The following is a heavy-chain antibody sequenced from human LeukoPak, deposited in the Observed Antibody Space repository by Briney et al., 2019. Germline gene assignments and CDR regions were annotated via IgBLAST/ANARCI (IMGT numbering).Heavy chain of an antibody. CDR3: ARVVPAANYYYYYVDV. CDR2: IIPIFGTA. D-gene: IGHD2-2*01. CDR1: GGTFSSYA. V-gene: IGHV1-69*05. J-gene: IGHJ6*03. Sequence: SVKVSRKASGGTFSSYAISWVRQAPGQGLEWMGGIIPIFGTANYAQKFQGRVTITTDESTSTAYMELSSLRSEDTAVYYCARVVPAANYYYYYVDVWGKGTTVTVSS.